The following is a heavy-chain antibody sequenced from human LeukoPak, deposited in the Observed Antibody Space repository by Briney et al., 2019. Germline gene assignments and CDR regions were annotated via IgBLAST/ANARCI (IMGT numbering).Heavy chain of an antibody. D-gene: IGHD2-21*02. CDR3: AKHIVVVTAMSGFDY. V-gene: IGHV1-69*13. CDR2: IIPIFGTA. CDR1: GGTFSSYA. J-gene: IGHJ4*02. Sequence: ASVKVSSKASGGTFSSYAISWVRQAPGQGLEWMGGIIPIFGTANYAQKFQGRVTITADESTSTAYMELSSLRSEDTAVYYCAKHIVVVTAMSGFDYWGQGTLVTVSS.